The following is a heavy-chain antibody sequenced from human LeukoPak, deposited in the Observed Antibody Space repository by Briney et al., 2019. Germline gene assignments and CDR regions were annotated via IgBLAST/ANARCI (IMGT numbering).Heavy chain of an antibody. CDR2: ISGSSSDT. V-gene: IGHV3-23*01. CDR3: AKDLGGEGGSGFPGY. D-gene: IGHD3-10*01. J-gene: IGHJ4*02. CDR1: GFTFSSYA. Sequence: PGWSLRLSCAASGFTFSSYAMSWVLQVPGKGLEWGSGISGSSSDTYYADSVKGRFTISRDNSKSTLYLQMNSVRAEDTAVYNCAKDLGGEGGSGFPGYWGQGTLVTVSS.